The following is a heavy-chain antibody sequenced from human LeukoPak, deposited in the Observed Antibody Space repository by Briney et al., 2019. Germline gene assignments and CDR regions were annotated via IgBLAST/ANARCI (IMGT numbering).Heavy chain of an antibody. CDR1: GGSISSYY. Sequence: SETLSLTCTVSGGSISSYYWSWIRQPAGKGLEWIGRIYTSGSTNYNPSLKRRVTISVDTSKNQFSLKLSSVTAADTAVYYCARDPHPFYYYGMDVWGQGTTVTVSS. CDR2: IYTSGST. J-gene: IGHJ6*02. V-gene: IGHV4-4*07. CDR3: ARDPHPFYYYGMDV.